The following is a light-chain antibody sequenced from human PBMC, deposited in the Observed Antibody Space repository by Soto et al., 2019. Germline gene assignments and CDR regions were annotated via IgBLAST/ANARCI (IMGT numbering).Light chain of an antibody. CDR1: QSVSSSY. CDR2: GAS. J-gene: IGKJ2*01. Sequence: EIVLTQSPGTLSLSPGERATLSCRASQSVSSSYLAWYQQKPGQAPRLLIYGASSRATGIPDRFSGSGSGTDFTLSISLLEPEDVAVYYCQQYGSSPYTFGQGTKLEIK. CDR3: QQYGSSPYT. V-gene: IGKV3-20*01.